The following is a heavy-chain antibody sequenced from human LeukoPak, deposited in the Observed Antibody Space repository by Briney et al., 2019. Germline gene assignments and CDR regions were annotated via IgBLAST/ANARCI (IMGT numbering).Heavy chain of an antibody. CDR1: GYSISSDYY. CDR2: IYYSGST. J-gene: IGHJ4*02. Sequence: PSETLSLTCAVSGYSISSDYYWSWIRQPPGKGLEWIGYIYYSGSTNYNPSLKSRVTISVDTSKNQFSLKLSSVTAADTAVYYCARVPITIFGVASDYFDYWGQGTLVTVSS. V-gene: IGHV4-59*01. D-gene: IGHD3-3*01. CDR3: ARVPITIFGVASDYFDY.